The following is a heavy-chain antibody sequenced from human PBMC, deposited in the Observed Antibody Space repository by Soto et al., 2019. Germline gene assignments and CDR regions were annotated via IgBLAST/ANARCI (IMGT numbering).Heavy chain of an antibody. V-gene: IGHV3-23*01. J-gene: IGHJ4*02. CDR3: AKDATLRGSGNYWTVIIFDY. Sequence: EVQLLDSGGGLVQPGGSLRLSCAASGFTFSSFAMSWVRQAPGKGLEWVSAISGSGGSTLYADSVKGRFTISRDNSKNTLYLQMNSLRDEDTAVYYYAKDATLRGSGNYWTVIIFDYWGQGTLVTVSS. D-gene: IGHD3-10*01. CDR2: ISGSGGST. CDR1: GFTFSSFA.